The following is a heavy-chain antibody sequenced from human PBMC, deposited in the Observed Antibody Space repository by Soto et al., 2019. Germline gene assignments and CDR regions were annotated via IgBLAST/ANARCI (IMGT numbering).Heavy chain of an antibody. J-gene: IGHJ3*02. CDR2: IIPIFGTA. CDR1: GGTFSSYA. D-gene: IGHD1-26*01. Sequence: SVKVSCKASGGTFSSYAISWVRQAPGQGLEWMGGIIPIFGTANYAQKFQGRVTITADESTSTAYMELSSLRSEDTAVYYCARDWVRGATDLARAFDIWRQRTMVTVSS. CDR3: ARDWVRGATDLARAFDI. V-gene: IGHV1-69*13.